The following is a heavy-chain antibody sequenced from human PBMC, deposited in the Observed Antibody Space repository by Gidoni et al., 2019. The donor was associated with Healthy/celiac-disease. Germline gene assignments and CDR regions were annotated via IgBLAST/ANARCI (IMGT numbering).Heavy chain of an antibody. CDR3: AKDRYSSSSETFDY. J-gene: IGHJ4*02. D-gene: IGHD6-6*01. Sequence: EVQLVESGGGLVQPGRSLRLSCAASGFTFDDYAMHWVRQAPGKGLEWVSGISWNSGSIGYADSVKGRFTISRDNAKNSLYLQMNSLRAEDTALYYCAKDRYSSSSETFDYWGQGTLVTVSS. CDR1: GFTFDDYA. CDR2: ISWNSGSI. V-gene: IGHV3-9*01.